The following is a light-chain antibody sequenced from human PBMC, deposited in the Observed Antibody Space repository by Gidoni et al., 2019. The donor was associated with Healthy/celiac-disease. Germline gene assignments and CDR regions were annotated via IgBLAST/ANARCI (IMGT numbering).Light chain of an antibody. CDR3: QSADSSGTYVV. Sequence: SYELTQPPLVTVSPGQTARIPCAGDALPKQYAYWYQQKPGQAPVLVIYKDSERPSGIPERFSGSSSGKTVTLTISGVQAEDEADYYCQSADSSGTYVVFGGGTKLTVL. CDR2: KDS. J-gene: IGLJ2*01. V-gene: IGLV3-25*03. CDR1: ALPKQY.